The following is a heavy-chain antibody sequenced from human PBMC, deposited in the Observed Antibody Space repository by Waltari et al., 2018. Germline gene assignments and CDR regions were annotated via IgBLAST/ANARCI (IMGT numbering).Heavy chain of an antibody. CDR2: ISSSSSYT. CDR3: ARGPPPSYYYDSSGYLDY. J-gene: IGHJ4*02. D-gene: IGHD3-22*01. CDR1: GFTLGDYD. V-gene: IGHV3-11*06. Sequence: QVQLVESGGGLVKPGGSLRLSCAASGFTLGDYDMSCIRQAPGKGLEWVSYISSSSSYTNYADSVKGRFTISRDNAKNSLYLQMNSLRAEDTAVYYCARGPPPSYYYDSSGYLDYWGQGTLVTVSS.